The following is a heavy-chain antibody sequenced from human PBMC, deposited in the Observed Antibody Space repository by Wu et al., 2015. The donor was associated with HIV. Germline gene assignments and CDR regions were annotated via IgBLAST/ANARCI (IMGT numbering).Heavy chain of an antibody. D-gene: IGHD3-9*01. J-gene: IGHJ3*02. V-gene: IGHV1-69*12. CDR2: IVPVYNIP. CDR3: ARGHVLRYFDWLLDAFDI. Sequence: QIQLVQSGAEVRKPGSSVKVSCKASGDTFKKFAINWVRQAPGQGLEWMGGIVPVYNIPNYASKFQGRVTITADESTSTAYMELSSLRSEDTAVYYCARGHVLRYFDWLLDAFDIWGQGTMVTVSS. CDR1: GDTFKKFA.